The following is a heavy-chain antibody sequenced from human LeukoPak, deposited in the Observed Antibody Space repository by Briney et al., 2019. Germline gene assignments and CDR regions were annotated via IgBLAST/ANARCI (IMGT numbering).Heavy chain of an antibody. D-gene: IGHD2-15*01. CDR3: ARQRWSWYFYMDV. V-gene: IGHV3-30*03. Sequence: GGSLRLSCAASGFTFSSYGMHWVRQAPGKGLEWVAVISYDGSNKYYADSVKGRFTISRDNAKNSLYLQMSSLRAEDTAVYYCARQRWSWYFYMDVWGKGTTVTISS. CDR1: GFTFSSYG. J-gene: IGHJ6*03. CDR2: ISYDGSNK.